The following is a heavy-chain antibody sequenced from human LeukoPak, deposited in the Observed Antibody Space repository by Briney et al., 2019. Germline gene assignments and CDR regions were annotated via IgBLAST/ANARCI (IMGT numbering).Heavy chain of an antibody. D-gene: IGHD6-19*01. CDR3: ARDYSSGWYYFDY. J-gene: IGHJ4*02. CDR2: ISSSGSTI. CDR1: GFTFSSYE. Sequence: GGSLRLSCAASGFTFSSYEMNWVRQAPGKGLERVSYISSSGSTIYYADSVKGRFTISRDNAKSSLYLQMNSLRAEDTAVYYCARDYSSGWYYFDYWGQGTLVTVSS. V-gene: IGHV3-48*03.